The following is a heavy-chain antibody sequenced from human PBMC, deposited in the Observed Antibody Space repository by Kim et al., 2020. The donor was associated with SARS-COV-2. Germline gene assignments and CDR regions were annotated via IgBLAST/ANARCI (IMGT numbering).Heavy chain of an antibody. V-gene: IGHV4-4*07. Sequence: SETLSLTCTVSGASISSNYWTWVRQSAGKGLEYHGRKYIDGTSGYNPTLRGRATMSLSASKNQFYLKLTSVSAADTAADYYARVANSPRRSIESWGRGT. CDR1: GASISSNY. J-gene: IGHJ5*01. CDR3: ARVANSPRRSIES. CDR2: KYIDGTS.